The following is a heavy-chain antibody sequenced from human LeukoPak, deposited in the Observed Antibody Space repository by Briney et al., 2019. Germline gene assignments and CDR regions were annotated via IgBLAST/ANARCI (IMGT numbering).Heavy chain of an antibody. J-gene: IGHJ4*02. V-gene: IGHV3-30-3*01. CDR1: GFTFSSYA. D-gene: IGHD2-2*01. CDR2: ISYDGINK. Sequence: PGGSLRLSCAASGFTFSSYAMHWVRQAPGEGLEWVAVISYDGINKYYADSVKGRFTISRDNSKNTLYLQMNSLRAEDTAVYYCARDQQYCSSTSCYPAYYFDYWGQGTLVTVSS. CDR3: ARDQQYCSSTSCYPAYYFDY.